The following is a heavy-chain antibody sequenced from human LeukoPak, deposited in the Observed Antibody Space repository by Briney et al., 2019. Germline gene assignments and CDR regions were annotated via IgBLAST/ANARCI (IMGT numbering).Heavy chain of an antibody. CDR3: AKDGAYDYVWGTQGYAFDI. Sequence: GGSLRLSCAASGFTFSSYSMNWVRQAPGKGLEWVSYISSSSSTIYYADSVRGRFTISRDNSKNTLYLQMNSLRAEDTAVYYCAKDGAYDYVWGTQGYAFDIWGQGTMVTVSS. V-gene: IGHV3-48*01. CDR2: ISSSSSTI. D-gene: IGHD3-16*01. J-gene: IGHJ3*02. CDR1: GFTFSSYS.